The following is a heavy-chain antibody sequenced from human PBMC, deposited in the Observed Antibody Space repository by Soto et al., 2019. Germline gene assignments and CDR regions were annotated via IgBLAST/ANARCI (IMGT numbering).Heavy chain of an antibody. J-gene: IGHJ3*01. CDR2: IYYTGST. CDR3: ATIATRPNAAFDL. V-gene: IGHV4-59*01. Sequence: SETLSLTCTVSSGSISTYYWSWIRQPPGKGLEWIGYIYYTGSTNYNPSLKTRVAISMDTSKNQFSLNLSSVTAADTAVYYCATIATRPNAAFDLCGQGTMVTVSS. D-gene: IGHD6-6*01. CDR1: SGSISTYY.